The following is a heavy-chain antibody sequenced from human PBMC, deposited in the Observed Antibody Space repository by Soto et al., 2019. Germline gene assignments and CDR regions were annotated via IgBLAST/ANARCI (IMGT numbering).Heavy chain of an antibody. CDR2: IWYDGSNK. V-gene: IGHV3-33*01. J-gene: IGHJ6*02. CDR3: ARDYYGSNYYGMDV. CDR1: GFTFSSYG. Sequence: QVQLVESGGGVVQPGRSLRLSCAASGFTFSSYGMHWVRQAPGKGLEWVAVIWYDGSNKYYADSVKGRFTISRDNSKNTRYLQMNSLRAEDTAVYYCARDYYGSNYYGMDVWGQGTTVTVSS. D-gene: IGHD3-10*01.